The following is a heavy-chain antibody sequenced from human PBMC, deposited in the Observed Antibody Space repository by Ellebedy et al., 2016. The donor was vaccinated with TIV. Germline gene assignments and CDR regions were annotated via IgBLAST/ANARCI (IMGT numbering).Heavy chain of an antibody. CDR1: GYAFTSYD. CDR3: ARDFEFMIYVNGGEYYHYALDV. J-gene: IGHJ6*02. V-gene: IGHV1-8*01. D-gene: IGHD3-10*02. CDR2: INPNSGNT. Sequence: AASVKASCKASGYAFTSYDINWVRQAPGQGLEWMGWINPNSGNTGYAQKFQGRVTMTRDNSISTAYMELSSLTSEDTAVYYCARDFEFMIYVNGGEYYHYALDVWGQGTTVTVAS.